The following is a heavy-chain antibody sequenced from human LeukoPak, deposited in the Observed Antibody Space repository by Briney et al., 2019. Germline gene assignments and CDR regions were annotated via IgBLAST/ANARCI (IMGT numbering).Heavy chain of an antibody. D-gene: IGHD3-9*01. Sequence: QSGASLRLSCAASGFTFNNYAMSWVRQAPGKGLGWVSAITGSGGTTFYADSVKGRFTISRENSKNTLYLQMNSLRAEDTAVYYCAKWGDYDILTGYYDSDYWGQGTPVTVSS. CDR1: GFTFNNYA. CDR3: AKWGDYDILTGYYDSDY. CDR2: ITGSGGTT. V-gene: IGHV3-23*01. J-gene: IGHJ4*02.